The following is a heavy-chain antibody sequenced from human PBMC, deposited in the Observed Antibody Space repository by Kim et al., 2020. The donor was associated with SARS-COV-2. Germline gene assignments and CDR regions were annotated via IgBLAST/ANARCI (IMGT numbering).Heavy chain of an antibody. D-gene: IGHD3-10*01. J-gene: IGHJ6*02. Sequence: GGSLRLSCAASGFTFSSYSMNWVRQAPGKGLEWVSSISSSSSYIYYADSVKGRFTISRDNAKNSLYLQMNSLRAEDTAVYYCASRYGSEHPAYYYYYGMDVWGQGTTVTVSS. CDR1: GFTFSSYS. V-gene: IGHV3-21*01. CDR3: ASRYGSEHPAYYYYYGMDV. CDR2: ISSSSSYI.